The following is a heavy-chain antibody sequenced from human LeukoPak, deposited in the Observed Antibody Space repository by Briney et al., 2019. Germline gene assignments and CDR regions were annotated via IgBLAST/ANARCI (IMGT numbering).Heavy chain of an antibody. CDR2: IQYDGSNE. J-gene: IGHJ6*03. V-gene: IGHV3-30*02. CDR3: AKDRCSNGIGCYYYYMDV. CDR1: GFSFSSYG. Sequence: PGGSLRLSCAASGFSFSSYGMHWVRQAPGKGVEWVAYIQYDGSNEQYADSAKGRFSISRDSSKNILNLQMNSLRAEDTAVYYCAKDRCSNGIGCYYYYMDVWGKGTTVTIYS. D-gene: IGHD2-8*01.